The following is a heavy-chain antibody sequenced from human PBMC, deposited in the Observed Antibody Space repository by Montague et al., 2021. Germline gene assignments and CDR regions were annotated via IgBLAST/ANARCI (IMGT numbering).Heavy chain of an antibody. CDR3: ANTRMDY. CDR1: GFTFSSYW. V-gene: IGHV3-7*01. D-gene: IGHD2/OR15-2a*01. J-gene: IGHJ4*02. CDR2: INQDGNDK. Sequence: SLRLSCAASGFTFSSYWMAWVRQAPGKGLEWVANINQDGNDKYYVDSVRGRYTISRDNAKKSLYLQMNSVRADDTAVYYCANTRMDYWGQGMLVIVS.